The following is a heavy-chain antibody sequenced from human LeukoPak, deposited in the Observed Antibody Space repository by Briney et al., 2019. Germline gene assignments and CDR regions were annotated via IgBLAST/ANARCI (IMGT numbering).Heavy chain of an antibody. Sequence: SETLSLTCTVSGYSISSGYYWGWIRPPPGKGLEWIGSIYHSGSTYYNPSLKSRVTISVDTSKNLFSLQLSSVTAADTAVYYCARHPFRIAVAGTRWFDPWGQGTLVTVSS. V-gene: IGHV4-38-2*02. CDR1: GYSISSGYY. CDR3: ARHPFRIAVAGTRWFDP. CDR2: IYHSGST. D-gene: IGHD6-19*01. J-gene: IGHJ5*02.